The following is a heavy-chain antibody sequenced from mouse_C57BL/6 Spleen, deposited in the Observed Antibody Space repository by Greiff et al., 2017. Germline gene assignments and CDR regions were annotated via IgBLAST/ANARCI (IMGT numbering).Heavy chain of an antibody. J-gene: IGHJ1*03. CDR1: GYTFTSYW. D-gene: IGHD1-1*01. CDR2: IDPNSGGT. Sequence: QVQLQQPGAELVKPGASVKLSCKASGYTFTSYWMHWVKQRPGRGLEWIGRIDPNSGGTKYNEKFKSKAKLTVDKPSSTAYMQHSILTSEDSAVYYCARHYYGSIHWYFDVWGTGTTVTVSS. V-gene: IGHV1-72*01. CDR3: ARHYYGSIHWYFDV.